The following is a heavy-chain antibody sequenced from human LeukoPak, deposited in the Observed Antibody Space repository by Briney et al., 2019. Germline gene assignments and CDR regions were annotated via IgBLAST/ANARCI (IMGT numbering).Heavy chain of an antibody. CDR1: GFTFSSDW. J-gene: IGHJ4*02. CDR3: TREGPWSSGIDY. V-gene: IGHV3-7*01. CDR2: IKQDGSEK. Sequence: GGSLSLSCAASGFTFSSDWMSWVRPAPGKGLEWVANIKQDGSEKYYVDSVKGRFTISRDNAKNSLYLQMNSLRAEDTAVYYCTREGPWSSGIDYWGQGTLVTVSS. D-gene: IGHD6-19*01.